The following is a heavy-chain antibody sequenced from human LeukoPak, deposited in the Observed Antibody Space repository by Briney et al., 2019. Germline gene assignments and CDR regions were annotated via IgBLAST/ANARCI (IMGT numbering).Heavy chain of an antibody. V-gene: IGHV1-69*04. CDR2: IIPILGIA. J-gene: IGHJ4*02. Sequence: ASVKVSCKAFGGTFSSYAISWVRQAPGQGLEWMGRIIPILGIANYAQKFQGRVTITADKSTSTAYMELSSLRSEDTAVYYCARDWLEGRDGYNSDYWGQGTLVTVSS. D-gene: IGHD5-12*01. CDR3: ARDWLEGRDGYNSDY. CDR1: GGTFSSYA.